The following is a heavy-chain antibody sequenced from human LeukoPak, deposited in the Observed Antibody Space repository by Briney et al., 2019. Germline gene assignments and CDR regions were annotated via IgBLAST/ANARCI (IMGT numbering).Heavy chain of an antibody. CDR1: GYSIRSGYH. CDR2: IYQSGST. J-gene: IGHJ3*02. Sequence: SETLSLTCSVSGYSIRSGYHWAWFRQAPGKGLEWMGSIYQSGSTYDNLSLKSRVTISVDTSKNQFSLKLSSVTAADTAVYYCASTRPTEGRDAFDIWGQGTMVTVSS. CDR3: ASTRPTEGRDAFDI. V-gene: IGHV4-38-2*02.